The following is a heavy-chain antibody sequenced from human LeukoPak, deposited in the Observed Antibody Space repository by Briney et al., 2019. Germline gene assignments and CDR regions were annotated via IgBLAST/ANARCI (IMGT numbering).Heavy chain of an antibody. J-gene: IGHJ6*03. CDR1: GGSISTYY. V-gene: IGHV4-59*12. CDR2: IYYDGST. Sequence: PSETLSLTCTGSGGSISTYYWSWIRHSPGKGLEWIGYIYYDGSTNYNPSLKSRVTISVDTSKNQFSLKLSSVTAAETAVYYCAREGRYRYGYNENHLYMDIWGKGTTVTVSS. D-gene: IGHD5-18*01. CDR3: AREGRYRYGYNENHLYMDI.